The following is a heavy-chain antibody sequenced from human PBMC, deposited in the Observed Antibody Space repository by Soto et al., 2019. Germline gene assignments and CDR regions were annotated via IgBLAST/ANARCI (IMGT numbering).Heavy chain of an antibody. Sequence: ASVKVSCKASGYTFTSYAMHWVRQAPGQRLEWMAWINPGNGNTKYSQKFQGRVTITRDTSASTAYMELSSLRSEDTAVYYCAREYSVGGNCYSYFDFWGQGTLVTVSS. D-gene: IGHD2-21*02. CDR3: AREYSVGGNCYSYFDF. J-gene: IGHJ4*02. CDR2: INPGNGNT. V-gene: IGHV1-3*01. CDR1: GYTFTSYA.